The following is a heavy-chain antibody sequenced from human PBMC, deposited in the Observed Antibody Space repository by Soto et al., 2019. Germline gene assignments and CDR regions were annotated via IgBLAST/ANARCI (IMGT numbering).Heavy chain of an antibody. J-gene: IGHJ4*02. D-gene: IGHD6-13*01. Sequence: SLTCTVSGGSISSSGYYWGWIRQPPGKGLEWIASIYHSGSTYYNPSLKSRLTISVDTSKNQFSLTLSSVTAADTTMYYCARHAAAAALHLFDYWGQGTQVTVSS. CDR2: IYHSGST. V-gene: IGHV4-39*01. CDR3: ARHAAAAALHLFDY. CDR1: GGSISSSGYY.